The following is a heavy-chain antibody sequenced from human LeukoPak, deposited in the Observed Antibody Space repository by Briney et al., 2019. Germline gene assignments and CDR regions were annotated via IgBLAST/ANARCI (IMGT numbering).Heavy chain of an antibody. V-gene: IGHV4-31*03. J-gene: IGHJ4*02. CDR2: IYYSGST. D-gene: IGHD4-23*01. CDR3: ARSYGGTFFDY. CDR1: GGSISSGGYY. Sequence: PSETLSLTCTVSGGSISSGGYYWSWIRQHPGKGLEWIGYIYYSGSTYYNPSLKSRVTISVDTSKNQFSLKLSSVTASDTAVYYCARSYGGTFFDYWGQGTLVTVSS.